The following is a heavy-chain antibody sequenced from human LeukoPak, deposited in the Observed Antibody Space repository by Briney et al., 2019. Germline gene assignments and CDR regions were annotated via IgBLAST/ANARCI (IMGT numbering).Heavy chain of an antibody. J-gene: IGHJ5*02. CDR2: SDSGGST. V-gene: IGHV3-23*01. Sequence: GGSLRLSCAVSGITLSNYGMSWVRQAPGRGWNGSQVSDSGGSTNYADSVKGRFTISRDNAKNSLYLQLNSLRAEDTAVYYCARSCNKRYKHEKNWFDPWGQGTLVTVSS. D-gene: IGHD1-1*01. CDR1: GITLSNYG. CDR3: ARSCNKRYKHEKNWFDP.